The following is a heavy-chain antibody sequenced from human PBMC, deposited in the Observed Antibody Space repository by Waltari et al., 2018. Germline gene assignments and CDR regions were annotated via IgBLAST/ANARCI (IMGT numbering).Heavy chain of an antibody. V-gene: IGHV4-39*07. CDR1: GGSISSSSYY. Sequence: QLQLQESGPGLVKPSETLSLTCTVSGGSISSSSYYWGWIRQPPGKGLEWIGSIYYSGRTYDNPACKSRDAISVDASKSQFFLKLGYVTAADTAVCYCARGITVAGTSYFQHWGQGTLVTVGS. CDR3: ARGITVAGTSYFQH. D-gene: IGHD6-19*01. J-gene: IGHJ1*01. CDR2: IYYSGRT.